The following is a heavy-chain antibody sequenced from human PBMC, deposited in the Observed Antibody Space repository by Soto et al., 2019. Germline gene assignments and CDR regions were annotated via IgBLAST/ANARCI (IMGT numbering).Heavy chain of an antibody. J-gene: IGHJ3*02. Sequence: GGSLRLSCAASGFTFSNAWMNWVRQAPGKGLEWVGRIKSKTDGGTTDYAAPVKGRFTISRDDSKNKLYLQMNSLKTEDTAVYYCTTDFRITMVRGVFPAFDIWGQGTMVTVSS. CDR2: IKSKTDGGTT. D-gene: IGHD3-10*01. CDR1: GFTFSNAW. V-gene: IGHV3-15*07. CDR3: TTDFRITMVRGVFPAFDI.